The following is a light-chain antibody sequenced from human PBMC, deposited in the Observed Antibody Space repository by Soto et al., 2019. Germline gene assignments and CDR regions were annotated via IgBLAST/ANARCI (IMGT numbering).Light chain of an antibody. CDR3: LQYNDWPFT. Sequence: EIVMTQSPATLSVSPGEGATLSCKASQSVSRKLAWYQQKPGQAPRVLIYGALTRATGIPARFSGSGSGTEFTLTISSLQSEDFAVYYCLQYNDWPFTFGHGTKLEIK. J-gene: IGKJ2*01. V-gene: IGKV3-15*01. CDR2: GAL. CDR1: QSVSRK.